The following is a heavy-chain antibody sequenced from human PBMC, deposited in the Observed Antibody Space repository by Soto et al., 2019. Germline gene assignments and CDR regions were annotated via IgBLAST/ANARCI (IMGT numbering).Heavy chain of an antibody. V-gene: IGHV4-39*01. Sequence: ETLSLTCTVSGGSISSSNYYWGWIRQPPGKGLEWIGSIYYSGSTYYNPSLKSRVTISVDTSKIQFSLKLSSVTAADTAVYYCATQEVGGSYVYTFDPWGQGTLVTVSS. J-gene: IGHJ5*02. CDR1: GGSISSSNYY. D-gene: IGHD1-26*01. CDR3: ATQEVGGSYVYTFDP. CDR2: IYYSGST.